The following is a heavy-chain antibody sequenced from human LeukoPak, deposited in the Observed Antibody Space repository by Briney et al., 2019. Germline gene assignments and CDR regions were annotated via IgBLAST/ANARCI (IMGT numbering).Heavy chain of an antibody. CDR1: GGSISSSSYY. D-gene: IGHD2-2*02. J-gene: IGHJ4*02. CDR3: ARDCSSTSCYTGLDY. CDR2: IYYSGST. V-gene: IGHV4-39*07. Sequence: SETLSLTCTVSGGSISSSSYYWGWIRQPPGKGLEWIGSIYYSGSTNYNPSLKSRVTISVDTSKNQFSLKLSSVTAADTAVYYCARDCSSTSCYTGLDYWGQGTLVTVSS.